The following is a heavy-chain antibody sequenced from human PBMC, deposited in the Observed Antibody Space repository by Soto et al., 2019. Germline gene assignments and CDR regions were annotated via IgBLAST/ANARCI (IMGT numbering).Heavy chain of an antibody. CDR2: IIPIFGTT. CDR1: GGTFSNYA. D-gene: IGHD3-22*01. J-gene: IGHJ6*02. V-gene: IGHV1-69*13. Sequence: SVKVSCKASGGTFSNYAISWVRQAPGQGLEWMGGIIPIFGTTNYAQKFQGRVTITADESTSTAYMELGSLTSEDTPVYYCASCSPRTYYYDSSGYYYGPLKVGGQGTTVTVPS. CDR3: ASCSPRTYYYDSSGYYYGPLKV.